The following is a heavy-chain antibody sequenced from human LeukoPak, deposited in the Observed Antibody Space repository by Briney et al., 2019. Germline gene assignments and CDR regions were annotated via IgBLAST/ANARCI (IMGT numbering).Heavy chain of an antibody. D-gene: IGHD4-17*01. CDR2: INPNSGGT. J-gene: IGHJ6*03. CDR1: GYTFSGYY. Sequence: ASVKVSCKASGYTFSGYYMLWVRQAPGQGLEWVGWINPNSGGTNYAQKFQGRVTMTRDTSISTAYMELSRLRSDDTAVYYCARVYDYGDYMDVWGKGTTVTISS. CDR3: ARVYDYGDYMDV. V-gene: IGHV1-2*02.